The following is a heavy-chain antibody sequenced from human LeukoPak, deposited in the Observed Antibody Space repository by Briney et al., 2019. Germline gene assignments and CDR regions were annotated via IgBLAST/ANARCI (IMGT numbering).Heavy chain of an antibody. CDR2: ISGSGGST. D-gene: IGHD3-10*02. CDR3: ARQIPYIRGATIYYFDY. V-gene: IGHV3-23*01. J-gene: IGHJ4*02. CDR1: GFTFSSYG. Sequence: GGSLRLSCAASGFTFSSYGMSWVRQAPGKGLEWVSAISGSGGSTYYADSVKGRFTISRDNSKNTLYLQMNSLRAEDTAVYYCARQIPYIRGATIYYFDYWGQGTLVTVSS.